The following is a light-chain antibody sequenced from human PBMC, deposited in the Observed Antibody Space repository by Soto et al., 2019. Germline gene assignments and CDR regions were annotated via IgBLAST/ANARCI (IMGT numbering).Light chain of an antibody. CDR1: QSVSSN. CDR2: GAS. J-gene: IGKJ1*01. V-gene: IGKV3-15*01. Sequence: EIVMTQSPATLSVSPGERASLSCRASQSVSSNLAWYQQKPGQAPRLLIYGASTRATGIPARFSGSGSGTEFTLTISSLQSEDFALYYCQQYNSWPTWTFGQGTKVEIK. CDR3: QQYNSWPTWT.